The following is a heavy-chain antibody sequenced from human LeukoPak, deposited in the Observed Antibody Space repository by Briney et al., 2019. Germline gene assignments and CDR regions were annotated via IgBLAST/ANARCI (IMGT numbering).Heavy chain of an antibody. J-gene: IGHJ5*02. CDR2: INHDGSEK. CDR3: ARGWFDP. Sequence: GGSLRLSCVASGFSFSGYWMTWVRQAPGKGLEWVANINHDGSEKYYLDSVKGRFTISRDNAKNSLYLQMNSLRAEDTSVYYCARGWFDPWGQGTLVTVSS. CDR1: GFSFSGYW. V-gene: IGHV3-7*04.